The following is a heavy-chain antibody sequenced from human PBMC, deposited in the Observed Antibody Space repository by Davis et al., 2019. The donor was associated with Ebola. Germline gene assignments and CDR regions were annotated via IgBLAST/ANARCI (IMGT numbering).Heavy chain of an antibody. Sequence: AASVKVSCKASGGTFSSYVISWVRQAPGQGLEWMGGIIPIFGTAKYAQKFQGRVTITADESTSTAYMELSSLRSEDTAVYYCARDKSVWMVQGVIIGPVSDYGMDVWGQGTTVTVSS. CDR2: IIPIFGTA. CDR1: GGTFSSYV. V-gene: IGHV1-69*13. CDR3: ARDKSVWMVQGVIIGPVSDYGMDV. D-gene: IGHD3-10*01. J-gene: IGHJ6*02.